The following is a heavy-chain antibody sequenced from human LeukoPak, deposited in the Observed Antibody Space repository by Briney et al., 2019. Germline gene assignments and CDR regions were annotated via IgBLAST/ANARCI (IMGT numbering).Heavy chain of an antibody. D-gene: IGHD3-10*01. CDR1: GFTFSSYT. J-gene: IGHJ4*02. V-gene: IGHV3-21*01. CDR2: VSSSSSYI. CDR3: TSWFPSHY. Sequence: GGSLRLSCAASGFTFSSYTMNWVRQAPGKGLEWVSSVSSSSSYIYYADSVKGRFTISRDNAKNSLYLQMNSLRAEDTAVYYCTSWFPSHYWGQGTLVTVSS.